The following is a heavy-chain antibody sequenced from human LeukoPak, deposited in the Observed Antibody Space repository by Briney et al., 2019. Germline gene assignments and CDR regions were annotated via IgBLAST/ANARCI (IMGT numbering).Heavy chain of an antibody. Sequence: ASGPALVNPTQTLTLTCTFSGFSLSTSGMCVSWIRQHPGKGLEWIGYIYYSGSTYYNPSLKSRVTISVDTSKNQFSLKLSSVTAADTAVYYCARGITMVRGVILPIFDYWGQGTLVTVSS. J-gene: IGHJ4*02. D-gene: IGHD3-10*01. CDR2: IYYSGST. V-gene: IGHV4-31*03. CDR3: ARGITMVRGVILPIFDY. CDR1: GFSLSTSGMC.